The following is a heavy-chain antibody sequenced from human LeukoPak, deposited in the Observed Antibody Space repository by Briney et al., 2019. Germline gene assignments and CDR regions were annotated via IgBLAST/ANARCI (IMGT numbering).Heavy chain of an antibody. D-gene: IGHD3-10*01. Sequence: PSEALSLTCTVSGGSLSSYYWSWIRQPPGKGLEWIGYIYYSGSTNYNPSLKSRVTISVDTSKNQYSLKLSSVTAADTAFYYCARDVTSYYYGSGRFRFDPWGQGTLVTVSS. CDR1: GGSLSSYY. CDR2: IYYSGST. J-gene: IGHJ5*02. V-gene: IGHV4-59*01. CDR3: ARDVTSYYYGSGRFRFDP.